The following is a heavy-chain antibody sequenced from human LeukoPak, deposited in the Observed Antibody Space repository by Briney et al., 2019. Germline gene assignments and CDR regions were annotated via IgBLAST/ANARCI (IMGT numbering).Heavy chain of an antibody. Sequence: ASVKVSCKASGYTFTGYYMHWVRQAPGRGLEWMGRINPNSGGTNYAQKFQGRVTMTRDTSISTAYMELSRLRSDDTAVYYCARARGYSYGYVYDAFDIWGQGTMVTVSS. J-gene: IGHJ3*02. CDR1: GYTFTGYY. D-gene: IGHD5-18*01. V-gene: IGHV1-2*06. CDR3: ARARGYSYGYVYDAFDI. CDR2: INPNSGGT.